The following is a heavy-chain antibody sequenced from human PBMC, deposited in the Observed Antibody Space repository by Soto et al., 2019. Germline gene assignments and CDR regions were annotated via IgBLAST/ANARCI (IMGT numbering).Heavy chain of an antibody. D-gene: IGHD1-1*01. J-gene: IGHJ6*02. V-gene: IGHV4-31*03. CDR3: ARGHGNPEYYGMDV. CDR1: GGSISSGGYY. Sequence: PSETLSLTCTVSGGSISSGGYYWSWIRRHPGKGLEWIGYIYYSGSTYYNPSLKSRVTISVDTSKNQFSLKLSSVTAADTAVYYCARGHGNPEYYGMDVWGQGTTVTVSS. CDR2: IYYSGST.